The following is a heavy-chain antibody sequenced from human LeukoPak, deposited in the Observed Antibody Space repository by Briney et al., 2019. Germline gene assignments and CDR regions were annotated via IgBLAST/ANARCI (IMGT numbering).Heavy chain of an antibody. CDR2: ISSSSYI. J-gene: IGHJ4*02. CDR1: GFTFSSYN. CDR3: ARGNGGNMLYFDY. Sequence: NPGGSLRLSCAASGFTFSSYNMNWVRQAPGKGLEWVSSISSSSYIYYADSVKGRFTISRDNAKNSLYLQMNSLRAEDSAIYYCARGNGGNMLYFDYWGQGTLVTVSS. D-gene: IGHD4-23*01. V-gene: IGHV3-21*01.